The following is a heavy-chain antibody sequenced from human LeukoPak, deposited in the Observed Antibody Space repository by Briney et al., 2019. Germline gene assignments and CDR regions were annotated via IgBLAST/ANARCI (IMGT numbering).Heavy chain of an antibody. V-gene: IGHV1-2*02. CDR2: INPNSGGT. Sequence: ASVKVPCKASGYTFTGYYMHWVRQAPGQGLEWMGWINPNSGGTNYAQKFQGRVTMTRDTSISTAYMELSRLRSDDTAVYYCARVDTAMVTPFDYWGQGTLVTVSS. CDR1: GYTFTGYY. J-gene: IGHJ4*02. CDR3: ARVDTAMVTPFDY. D-gene: IGHD5-18*01.